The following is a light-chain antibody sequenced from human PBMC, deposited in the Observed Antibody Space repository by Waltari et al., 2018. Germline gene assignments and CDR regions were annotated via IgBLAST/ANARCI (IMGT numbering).Light chain of an antibody. V-gene: IGKV1-12*01. CDR1: QGIRSW. CDR3: QQYNQWPLT. Sequence: DIQMTQSPTSVSASVGDRVTITCRASQGIRSWLAWYQQKPGRAPKLLIYAASSLQGGVPSRFSGSGSGTEFTLTISSLQSEDFAVYFCQQYNQWPLTFGRGTKVEIK. CDR2: AAS. J-gene: IGKJ4*01.